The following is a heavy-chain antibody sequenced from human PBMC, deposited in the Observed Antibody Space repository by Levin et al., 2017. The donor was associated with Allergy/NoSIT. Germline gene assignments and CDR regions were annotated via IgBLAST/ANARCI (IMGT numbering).Heavy chain of an antibody. CDR1: GYIFSTYW. Sequence: GESLKISCKGSGYIFSTYWIAWVRQVPGKGLEWMGTIDPGDSDTRYGPSFQGQVTFSADKSIGTAYLQWTSLKASDTGIYYCARRPRSTSDYFFGLGVWGLGTSVTVS. J-gene: IGHJ6*02. CDR3: ARRPRSTSDYFFGLGV. CDR2: IDPGDSDT. V-gene: IGHV5-51*01. D-gene: IGHD2-2*01.